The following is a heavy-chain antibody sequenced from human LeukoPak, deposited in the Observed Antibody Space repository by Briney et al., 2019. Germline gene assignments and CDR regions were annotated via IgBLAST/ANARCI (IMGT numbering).Heavy chain of an antibody. CDR1: GFTFKTYS. CDR3: ARDPGYSNSPYYLDY. D-gene: IGHD5-12*01. Sequence: GGPLRLSGVGSGFTFKTYSMNWVRQAPGKWLECVSSISSGGTYVDYADSVKGRFTISRDNAKNLLYLQMNSLRAEDTAVFYCARDPGYSNSPYYLDYWGQGTLVTVSS. CDR2: ISSGGTYV. J-gene: IGHJ4*02. V-gene: IGHV3-21*01.